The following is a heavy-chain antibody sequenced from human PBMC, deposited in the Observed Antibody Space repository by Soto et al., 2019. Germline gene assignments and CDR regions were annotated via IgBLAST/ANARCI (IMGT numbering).Heavy chain of an antibody. J-gene: IGHJ3*01. CDR3: ATRSGGGGAFDF. CDR1: GFTFSRYE. Sequence: EVKLVESGGGLVQPGGSLRLSCAASGFTFSRYEMNWVRQAPGKGLEWIAYIHSSATTIYYADSVKGRFTISIDNAKNPLCLQLNSLSAGDTAVYDCATRSGGGGAFDFWGQGTMVTVSS. CDR2: IHSSATTI. V-gene: IGHV3-48*03. D-gene: IGHD3-10*01.